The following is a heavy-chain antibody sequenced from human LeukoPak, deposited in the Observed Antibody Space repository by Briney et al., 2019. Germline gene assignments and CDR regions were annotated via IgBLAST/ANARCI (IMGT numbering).Heavy chain of an antibody. J-gene: IGHJ4*02. CDR2: MWDDGSNK. V-gene: IGHV3-33*01. Sequence: GGSLRLPCAASGFTFSKHGMHWVRQAPGKGPEWVAVMWDDGSNKYYARSVEGRFTISRDNSKDTLYLQMNSLRVEDTALYYCASAFDRLGATIDSWGQGTMVTVYS. D-gene: IGHD7-27*01. CDR1: GFTFSKHG. CDR3: ASAFDRLGATIDS.